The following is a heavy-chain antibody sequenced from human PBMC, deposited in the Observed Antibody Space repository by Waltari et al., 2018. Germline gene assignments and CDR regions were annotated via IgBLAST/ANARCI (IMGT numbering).Heavy chain of an antibody. V-gene: IGHV3-30-3*01. D-gene: IGHD2-8*02. CDR2: TSYDESGR. CDR1: GFTFSTYT. Sequence: QVQLVESGGGVVQPGRSLRLSCAASGFTFSTYTMHWVRQAPGRGLERVAFTSYDESGRYFADSVKGRFTISRDNSKNTVYLQMNSLRPEDTAVYYCARDRTGALIDYWGQGILVTVSS. CDR3: ARDRTGALIDY. J-gene: IGHJ4*02.